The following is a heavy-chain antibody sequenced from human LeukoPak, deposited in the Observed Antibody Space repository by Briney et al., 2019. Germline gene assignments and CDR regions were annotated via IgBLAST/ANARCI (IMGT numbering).Heavy chain of an antibody. J-gene: IGHJ6*02. D-gene: IGHD6-19*01. CDR3: ARNGYSSGINYYYYGMDV. Sequence: SETLSLTCTVSGGSISSSSYYWGWIRQPPGKGLEWIGTIYYSGSTYYNPSLKSRVTISVDTSKNQFSLKLSSVTAADTAVYYCARNGYSSGINYYYYGMDVWGQGTTVTVSS. CDR1: GGSISSSSYY. V-gene: IGHV4-39*07. CDR2: IYYSGST.